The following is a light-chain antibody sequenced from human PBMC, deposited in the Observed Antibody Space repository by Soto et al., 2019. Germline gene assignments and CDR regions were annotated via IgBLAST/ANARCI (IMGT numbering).Light chain of an antibody. V-gene: IGKV3-15*01. CDR1: QSVGSN. Sequence: EIVITQSPATLXVSPVXXXXXSXMASQSVGSNLAWYQQKPGQAPRLLIYGASTRATGIPARFSGSGSGTEFTLTISSLQSEDFAVYYCQQYNNWPRTFGQGTKVDIK. CDR2: GAS. J-gene: IGKJ1*01. CDR3: QQYNNWPRT.